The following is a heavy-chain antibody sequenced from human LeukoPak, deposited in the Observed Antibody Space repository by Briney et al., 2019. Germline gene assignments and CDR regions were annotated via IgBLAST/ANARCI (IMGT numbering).Heavy chain of an antibody. CDR3: ARAYLWGSGSYAHDY. J-gene: IGHJ4*02. D-gene: IGHD1-26*01. CDR2: INPNSGGT. Sequence: LWASVKVSCKASGYTFTGYYMHWVRQAPGQGLEWMGWINPNSGGTNYAQKFQGRVTMTRDTSISTAYMELSRLRSDDTAVYYCARAYLWGSGSYAHDYWGQGTLVTVSS. CDR1: GYTFTGYY. V-gene: IGHV1-2*02.